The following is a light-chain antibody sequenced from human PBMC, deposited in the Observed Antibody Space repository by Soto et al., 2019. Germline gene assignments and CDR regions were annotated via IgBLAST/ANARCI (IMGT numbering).Light chain of an antibody. Sequence: QSALTQPASVSVSPGQSITISCTGTSSDVGGYNYVSWYQQHPGKAPKLMIYDVSNRPSGVSNRFSGSKSGNTASLTISGLPAEDEADYYCSSYTSSSTLVFGGGTQLTVL. J-gene: IGLJ7*01. CDR1: SSDVGGYNY. CDR2: DVS. V-gene: IGLV2-14*01. CDR3: SSYTSSSTLV.